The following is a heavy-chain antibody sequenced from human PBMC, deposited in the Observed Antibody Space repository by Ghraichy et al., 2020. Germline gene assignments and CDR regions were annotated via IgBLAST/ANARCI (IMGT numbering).Heavy chain of an antibody. J-gene: IGHJ4*02. CDR1: GLTFSSYS. Sequence: GESLNISCAASGLTFSSYSMNWVRQAPGKGLEWVSSISSSSAYSYYADSVRGRFTISGDNAQNSQYLHMNSLRAEDTAVYYCVRYIVATIGTKFDYWGQGTLVTVSS. CDR3: VRYIVATIGTKFDY. CDR2: ISSSSAYS. D-gene: IGHD5-12*01. V-gene: IGHV3-21*06.